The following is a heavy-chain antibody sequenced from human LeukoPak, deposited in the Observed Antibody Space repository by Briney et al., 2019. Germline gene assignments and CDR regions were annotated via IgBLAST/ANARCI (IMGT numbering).Heavy chain of an antibody. V-gene: IGHV3-9*01. Sequence: GGSLRLSCAASGFTFDDYAMHWVRQALGKGLEWVSGISWNSGSIGYADSVKGRFTISRDNAKNSLYLQMNSLRAEDTAVYYCAKDQFFDESGSLGSDAFDIWGQGTMVTVSS. D-gene: IGHD1-26*01. CDR1: GFTFDDYA. CDR3: AKDQFFDESGSLGSDAFDI. CDR2: ISWNSGSI. J-gene: IGHJ3*02.